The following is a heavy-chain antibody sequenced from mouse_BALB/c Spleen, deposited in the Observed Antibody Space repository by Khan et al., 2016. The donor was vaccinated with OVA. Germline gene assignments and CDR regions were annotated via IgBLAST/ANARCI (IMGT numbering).Heavy chain of an antibody. V-gene: IGHV1S136*01. CDR2: IYPYNDDT. CDR3: ARNYRYDVYFDY. CDR1: GYTFTSYV. D-gene: IGHD2-14*01. J-gene: IGHJ2*01. Sequence: VQLQQSGPELVKPGASVKMSCKASGYTFTSYVMHWMRQKPGQGLEWIGYIYPYNDDTKYTEKFKGKATLTSDKSSSTAYMELSSLTSEDSAVYYCARNYRYDVYFDYWGQGTTLTVSS.